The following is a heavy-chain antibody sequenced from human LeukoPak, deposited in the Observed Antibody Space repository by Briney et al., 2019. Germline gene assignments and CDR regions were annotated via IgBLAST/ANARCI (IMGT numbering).Heavy chain of an antibody. CDR3: ARDGAVAGYFDY. CDR2: IYTSGST. J-gene: IGHJ4*02. CDR1: GGSISSYY. D-gene: IGHD6-19*01. V-gene: IGHV4-4*07. Sequence: SETLSLTCTVSGGSISSYYWSWIRQPAGKGLEWIGRIYTSGSTDYNPSLKSRVTMSVDTSKNQFSLKLSSVTAADTAVYYCARDGAVAGYFDYWGQGTPVTVSS.